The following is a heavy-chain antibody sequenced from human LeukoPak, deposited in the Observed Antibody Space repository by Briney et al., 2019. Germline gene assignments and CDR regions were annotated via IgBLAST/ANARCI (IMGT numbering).Heavy chain of an antibody. Sequence: ASVKVSCKASGYTFTAYFIHWMRQAPGQGLEWMGCTNPNSGGTNYAQDFQGRVTLTRDTSISTAYMELSRLRSDDTAVYYCARGPESGAFDIWGQGTMVTVSS. CDR1: GYTFTAYF. J-gene: IGHJ3*02. CDR2: TNPNSGGT. CDR3: ARGPESGAFDI. V-gene: IGHV1-2*02. D-gene: IGHD3-10*01.